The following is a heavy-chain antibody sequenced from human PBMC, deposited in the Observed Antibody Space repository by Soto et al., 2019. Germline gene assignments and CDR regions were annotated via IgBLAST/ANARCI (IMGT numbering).Heavy chain of an antibody. CDR3: ARGEGDGYNHYYFDY. D-gene: IGHD5-12*01. CDR2: IYYRGST. CDR1: GGSISSYY. V-gene: IGHV4-59*01. J-gene: IGHJ4*02. Sequence: QVQLQESGPGLVKPSETLSLTCTVSGGSISSYYWRWIRQPPGKGLEWIGYIYYRGSTNYNPSLKSRVTISVDTSKNQFSLKLSSVTAADTAVYYCARGEGDGYNHYYFDYWGQGTLVTVSS.